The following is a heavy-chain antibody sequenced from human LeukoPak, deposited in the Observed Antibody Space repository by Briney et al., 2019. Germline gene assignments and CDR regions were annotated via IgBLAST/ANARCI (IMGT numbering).Heavy chain of an antibody. V-gene: IGHV4-39*07. CDR2: INHSGST. D-gene: IGHD2-2*01. J-gene: IGHJ6*02. Sequence: SETLSLTCTVSGGSISSGGYYWSWIRQPPGKGLEWIGEINHSGSTNYNPSLKSRVTISVDTSKNQFSLKLSSVTAADTAVYYCAGRLGIVVPAATGMDVWGQGTTVTVSS. CDR3: AGRLGIVVPAATGMDV. CDR1: GGSISSGGYY.